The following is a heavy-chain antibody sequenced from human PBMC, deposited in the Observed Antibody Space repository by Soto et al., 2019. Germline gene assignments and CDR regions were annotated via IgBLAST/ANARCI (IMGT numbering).Heavy chain of an antibody. CDR1: GYTFTGYY. D-gene: IGHD6-6*01. CDR2: ISAYNGNT. V-gene: IGHV1-18*04. CDR3: ARGGGLYSSSSGDAFDI. Sequence: QVQLVQSGAEVKKSGASVKVSCKASGYTFTGYYIHWVRQAPGQGLEWMGWISAYNGNTNYAQKLQGRVTMTTDTSTSTAYMELRSLRSDDTAVYYCARGGGLYSSSSGDAFDIWGQGTMVTVSS. J-gene: IGHJ3*02.